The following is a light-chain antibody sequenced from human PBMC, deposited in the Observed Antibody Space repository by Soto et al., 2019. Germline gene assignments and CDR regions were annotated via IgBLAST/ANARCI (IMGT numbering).Light chain of an antibody. CDR1: HSVSTR. J-gene: IGKJ4*01. CDR3: QHYTNWPLT. Sequence: TLSVAPVERATLSCRASHSVSTRLAWYQQKPGQAPRLLIYDASTRATGVPARFSGSGSGTDFTLTISSLQSEDFAVYYCQHYTNWPLTFGGGTKVDIK. V-gene: IGKV3-15*01. CDR2: DAS.